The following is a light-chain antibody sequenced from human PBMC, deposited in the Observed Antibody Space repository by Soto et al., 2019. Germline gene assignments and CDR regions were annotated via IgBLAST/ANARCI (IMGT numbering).Light chain of an antibody. CDR2: DVT. J-gene: IGLJ2*01. CDR1: SSDVGDFNY. CDR3: SSYSSSTTHVV. V-gene: IGLV2-14*03. Sequence: QSALPQPASVSGSPGRSVTISCTGTSSDVGDFNYVSWYQHLPGRAPKLIIYDVTNRPSGISYRFAASKSGRTASLTISGLQAEDEAYYYCSSYSSSTTHVVFGGGTKLTVL.